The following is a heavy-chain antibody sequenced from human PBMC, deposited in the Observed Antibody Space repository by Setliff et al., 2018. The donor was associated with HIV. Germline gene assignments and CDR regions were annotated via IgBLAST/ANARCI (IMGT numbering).Heavy chain of an antibody. D-gene: IGHD3-10*01. CDR3: ARAVLLWFGEYKTYYFDY. J-gene: IGHJ4*02. Sequence: SVKVSCKASGGTFSSYAISWVRQAPGQGLEWMGGIIPILGIANYAQKFQGRVTITADESTSTAYMELSSLRSEDTAVYYCARAVLLWFGEYKTYYFDYWGRGTLVTVSS. CDR1: GGTFSSYA. V-gene: IGHV1-69*10. CDR2: IIPILGIA.